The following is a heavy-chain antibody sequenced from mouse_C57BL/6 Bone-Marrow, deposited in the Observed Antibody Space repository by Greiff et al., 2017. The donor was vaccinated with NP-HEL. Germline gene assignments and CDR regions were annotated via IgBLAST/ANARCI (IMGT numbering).Heavy chain of an antibody. CDR3: ASHDGYYTGDFDY. Sequence: EVNVVESGGGLVQPGESLKLSCESNEYEFPSHDMSWVRKTPEKRLELVAAINSDGGSTYYPDTMERRFIISRDNTKKTLYLQMSSLRSEDTALYYCASHDGYYTGDFDYWGQGTTLTVSS. CDR2: INSDGGST. CDR1: EYEFPSHD. J-gene: IGHJ2*01. V-gene: IGHV5-2*01. D-gene: IGHD2-3*01.